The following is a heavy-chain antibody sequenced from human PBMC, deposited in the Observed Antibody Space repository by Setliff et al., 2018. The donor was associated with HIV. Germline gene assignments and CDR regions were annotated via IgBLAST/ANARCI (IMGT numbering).Heavy chain of an antibody. CDR3: ARAVSEWRQWLVLEWFDP. Sequence: ASVKVSCKASGYTFTTYGISWVRQAPGQGLEWMGWISGDNTKRDYAQKFQGRVTMTTDTSTSTADMELRSLRSDDTAVYYCARAVSEWRQWLVLEWFDPWGQGTLVTVSS. CDR1: GYTFTTYG. D-gene: IGHD6-19*01. J-gene: IGHJ5*02. V-gene: IGHV1-18*01. CDR2: ISGDNTKR.